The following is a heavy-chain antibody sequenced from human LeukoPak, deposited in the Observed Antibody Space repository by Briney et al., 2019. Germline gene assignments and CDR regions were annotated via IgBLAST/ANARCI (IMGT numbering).Heavy chain of an antibody. D-gene: IGHD1-14*01. V-gene: IGHV3-7*01. Sequence: GGSLRLSCAASGFTFSNYWLTWVRQAPGKGLQWVANIKQDGSEKYYLDSVKGRFTISRDNAKNSLYLQMNSLRAEDTAVYYCAEGIRGGWWGQGTLVIVSS. CDR3: AEGIRGGW. CDR2: IKQDGSEK. CDR1: GFTFSNYW. J-gene: IGHJ4*02.